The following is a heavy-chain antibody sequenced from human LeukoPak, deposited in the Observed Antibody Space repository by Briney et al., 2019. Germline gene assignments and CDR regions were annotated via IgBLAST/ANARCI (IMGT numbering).Heavy chain of an antibody. CDR1: GGSISPHY. Sequence: SETLSLTCTVSGGSISPHYWSWIRQPPGKGLEWIGYIYYSGTTNYNPSLKSRVTISVDTSKNQFSLKLSSVTAADTAVYYCARGSTFKGYYFDYWGQGTLVTVSS. J-gene: IGHJ4*02. D-gene: IGHD2-2*01. CDR2: IYYSGTT. V-gene: IGHV4-59*11. CDR3: ARGSTFKGYYFDY.